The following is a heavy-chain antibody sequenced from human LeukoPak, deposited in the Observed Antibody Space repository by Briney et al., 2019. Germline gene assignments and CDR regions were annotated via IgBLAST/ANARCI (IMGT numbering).Heavy chain of an antibody. CDR2: IYYSGST. CDR1: GGTISSSSFY. V-gene: IGHV4-39*01. D-gene: IGHD3-22*01. J-gene: IGHJ4*02. CDR3: ARSFVYDSSGGSGYFDY. Sequence: SETLSLTCTVSGGTISSSSFYWGWIRQPPGKGLEWIGSIYYSGSTYYNPSLKSRVTISVDTSKNQFSLNLSSVTAADTAVYYCARSFVYDSSGGSGYFDYWGQGTLVTVSS.